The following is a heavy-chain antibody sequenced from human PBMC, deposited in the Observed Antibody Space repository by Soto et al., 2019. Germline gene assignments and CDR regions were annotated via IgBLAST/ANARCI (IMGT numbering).Heavy chain of an antibody. CDR1: GFTFSNAW. J-gene: IGHJ4*02. D-gene: IGHD6-6*01. CDR3: TTAHSSSSGFDY. V-gene: IGHV3-15*07. CDR2: IKSKTDGGTT. Sequence: EVQLVESGGGLVKPGGSLRLSCAASGFTFSNAWMNWVRQAPGKGLEWVGRIKSKTDGGTTDYAAPVKGRFTISRDYSKNTLYLQMNSLKTEDTAVYYCTTAHSSSSGFDYWGQGTLVTVSS.